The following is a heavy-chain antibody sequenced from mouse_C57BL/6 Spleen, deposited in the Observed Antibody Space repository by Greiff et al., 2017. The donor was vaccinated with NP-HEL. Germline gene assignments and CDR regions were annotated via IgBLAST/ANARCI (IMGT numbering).Heavy chain of an antibody. D-gene: IGHD2-2*01. CDR2: INPNNGGT. CDR3: ARGDGYAYVYFDV. CDR1: GYTFTDYY. J-gene: IGHJ1*03. V-gene: IGHV1-26*01. Sequence: EVQLQQSGPELVKPGASVKISCKASGYTFTDYYMNWVKQSHGKSLEWIGDINPNNGGTSYKQKFKGKATLTVDKSSSTAYMELRSLTSEDSAVYMSARGDGYAYVYFDVWGTGTTVTFSS.